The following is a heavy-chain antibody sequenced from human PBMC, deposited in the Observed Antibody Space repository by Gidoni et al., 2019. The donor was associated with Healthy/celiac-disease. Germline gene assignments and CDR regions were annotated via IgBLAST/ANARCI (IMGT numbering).Heavy chain of an antibody. CDR3: ARGRRGIIDY. J-gene: IGHJ4*02. CDR2: INHSGST. CDR1: GGSFSGYY. Sequence: QVQLQQWGAGLLKPSETLSLTCAVYGGSFSGYYWSWIRQPPGKGLEWIGEINHSGSTNYNPSLKSRVTISVDTSKNQFSLKLSSGTAADTAVYYCARGRRGIIDYWGQGTLVTVSS. D-gene: IGHD1-20*01. V-gene: IGHV4-34*01.